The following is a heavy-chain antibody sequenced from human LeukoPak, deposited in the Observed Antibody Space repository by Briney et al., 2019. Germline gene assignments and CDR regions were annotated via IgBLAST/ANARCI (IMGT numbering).Heavy chain of an antibody. CDR1: GYTFTSYD. Sequence: ASVKVSCEASGYTFTSYDFNWVRQATGQRPEWMGWMSPNSGDTGYAQKLQGRVTMTTDTSTSTAYMELRSLRSDDTAVYYCARASVAAAAGTRPFDYWGQGTLVTVSS. CDR3: ARASVAAAAGTRPFDY. V-gene: IGHV1-8*01. CDR2: MSPNSGDT. D-gene: IGHD6-13*01. J-gene: IGHJ4*02.